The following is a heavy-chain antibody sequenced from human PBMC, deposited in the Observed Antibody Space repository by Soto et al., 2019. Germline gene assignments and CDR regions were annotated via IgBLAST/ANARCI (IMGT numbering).Heavy chain of an antibody. J-gene: IGHJ4*02. CDR2: ISSASSET. CDR3: ARVAY. CDR1: GFTFSRVS. V-gene: IGHV3-21*01. Sequence: GGSLRLSCEASGFTFSRVSMDWVRQVPGRGLEWVASISSASSETWYSDSVKGRFIISRDNAQNSLFLQMNTLRPDDSAIYYCARVAYWGPGTQVTVSS.